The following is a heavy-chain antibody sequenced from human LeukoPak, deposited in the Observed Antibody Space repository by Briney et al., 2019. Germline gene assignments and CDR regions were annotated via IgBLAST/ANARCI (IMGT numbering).Heavy chain of an antibody. CDR1: GFTFSSNS. V-gene: IGHV3-21*01. D-gene: IGHD3-16*01. Sequence: GGSLILSCAASGFTFSSNSMNWVRQAPGKGLEWVSSISSSSSYIYYADSVKGRFTISRDNAKNSLYLQMNSLRAEDTAVYYCARDPLGVLSYFDYWGQGTLVTVSS. J-gene: IGHJ4*02. CDR3: ARDPLGVLSYFDY. CDR2: ISSSSSYI.